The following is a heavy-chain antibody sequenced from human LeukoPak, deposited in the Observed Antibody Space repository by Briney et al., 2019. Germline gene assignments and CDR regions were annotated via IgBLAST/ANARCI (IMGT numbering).Heavy chain of an antibody. V-gene: IGHV1-2*02. CDR1: GGTFSSYA. D-gene: IGHD5/OR15-5a*01. Sequence: GSSVKVSCKASGGTFSSYAISWVRQAPGQGLEWMGWINPNSGGTNYAQKFQGRVTMTRDTSISTAYMELSRLRSDDTAVYYCARADGLLYYFDYWGQGTLVTVSS. CDR3: ARADGLLYYFDY. J-gene: IGHJ4*02. CDR2: INPNSGGT.